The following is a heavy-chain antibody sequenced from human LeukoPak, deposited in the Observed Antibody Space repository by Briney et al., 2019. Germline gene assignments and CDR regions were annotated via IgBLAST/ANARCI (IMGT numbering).Heavy chain of an antibody. J-gene: IGHJ4*02. CDR3: ARTGGSSWYQYFGFDY. CDR2: IIPIFGTA. Sequence: SVKVSCKASGGTFSSYAISWVRQAPGQGLEWMGGIIPIFGTANNAQKFQGRVTITADESTSTAYMELSSLRSEDTAVYYCARTGGSSWYQYFGFDYWGQGTLVTVSS. CDR1: GGTFSSYA. D-gene: IGHD6-13*01. V-gene: IGHV1-69*13.